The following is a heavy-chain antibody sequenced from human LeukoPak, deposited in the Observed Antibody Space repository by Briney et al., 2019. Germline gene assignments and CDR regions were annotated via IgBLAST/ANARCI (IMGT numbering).Heavy chain of an antibody. CDR2: ISSSGSTI. J-gene: IGHJ4*02. D-gene: IGHD3-22*01. CDR1: GFTFSDYY. Sequence: GGSLRLSCAASGFTFSDYYMSWIRQAPGKGLEWVSYISSSGSTIYYSDSVKGRFTISRDNAKNSLYLQMNSLRAEDTAVYYCARDARYDSSGYSGYWGQGTLVTVSS. V-gene: IGHV3-11*04. CDR3: ARDARYDSSGYSGY.